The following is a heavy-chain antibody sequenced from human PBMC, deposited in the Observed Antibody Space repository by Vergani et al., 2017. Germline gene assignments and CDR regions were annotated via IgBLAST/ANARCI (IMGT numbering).Heavy chain of an antibody. V-gene: IGHV5-51*01. J-gene: IGHJ5*02. Sequence: EVQLVQSGAEVKKPGESLKISCKGSGYSFTSYWIGWVRQMPGKGLEWMGIIYPGDSDTRYSPSFQGQVTIPADKSISTAYLQWSSLKSSDTAMYYCARRGGYCTNGVCSNWFDPWGQGTLVTVSS. CDR1: GYSFTSYW. CDR2: IYPGDSDT. CDR3: ARRGGYCTNGVCSNWFDP. D-gene: IGHD2-8*01.